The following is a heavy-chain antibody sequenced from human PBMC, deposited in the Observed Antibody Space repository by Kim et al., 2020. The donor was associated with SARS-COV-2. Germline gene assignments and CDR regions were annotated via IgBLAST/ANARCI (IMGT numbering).Heavy chain of an antibody. CDR3: ARDKRVKEPVFAD. CDR1: GGTFSGYT. D-gene: IGHD1-26*01. Sequence: SVKVSCTAAGGTFSGYTINWLRQAPGHGLEWMGEIIPVSGPSNFAQKFQGRVTFTADASTNTAYMEMNSLSSEDTAVYYCARDKRVKEPVFADWGQGTL. CDR2: IIPVSGPS. V-gene: IGHV1-69*13. J-gene: IGHJ4*02.